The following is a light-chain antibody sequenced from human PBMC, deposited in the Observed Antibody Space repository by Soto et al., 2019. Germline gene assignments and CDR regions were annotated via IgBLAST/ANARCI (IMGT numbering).Light chain of an antibody. V-gene: IGKV3-11*01. CDR2: DAS. J-gene: IGKJ1*01. CDR1: QSVSSY. Sequence: EIVLTQSPATLSLSPRERATLSCRASQSVSSYLAWYQQKPGQAPRLLIYDASNRATGIPARFSGSGSGTDFTLTISSLEPEDFAVYYCQQRSNWPTWTFGQGTKV. CDR3: QQRSNWPTWT.